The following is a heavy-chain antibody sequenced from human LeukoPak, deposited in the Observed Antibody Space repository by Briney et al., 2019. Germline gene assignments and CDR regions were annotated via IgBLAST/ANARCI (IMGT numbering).Heavy chain of an antibody. CDR1: GGSVSSGSYY. CDR3: ARDRGGYSGYDYYFDY. J-gene: IGHJ4*02. Sequence: SETLSLTCTVSGGSVSSGSYYWSWIRQPPGKGLDWIGYIYYSGSTNYNPSLKSRVTISVDTSKNQFSLKLSSVTAADTAVYYCARDRGGYSGYDYYFDYWGQGSLVTVSS. CDR2: IYYSGST. V-gene: IGHV4-61*01. D-gene: IGHD5-12*01.